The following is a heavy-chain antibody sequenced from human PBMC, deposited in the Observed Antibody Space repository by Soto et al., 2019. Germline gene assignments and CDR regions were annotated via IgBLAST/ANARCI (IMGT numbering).Heavy chain of an antibody. CDR2: ISAYNGNT. V-gene: IGHV1-18*01. D-gene: IGHD2-2*01. Sequence: ASVKVSCKASGYTFTSYGISWVRQAPGQGLEWMGWISAYNGNTNYAQKLQGRVTMTTDTSTSTAYMELRSLRSDDTAVYYCARGEIVVVPAEHYYYYMDVWGKGTTVTVSS. J-gene: IGHJ6*03. CDR3: ARGEIVVVPAEHYYYYMDV. CDR1: GYTFTSYG.